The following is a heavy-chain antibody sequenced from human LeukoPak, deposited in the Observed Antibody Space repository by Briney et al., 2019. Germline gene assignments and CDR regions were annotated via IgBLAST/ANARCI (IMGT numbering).Heavy chain of an antibody. CDR1: GVSISSGGYY. CDR3: ASHSSSELDY. D-gene: IGHD6-6*01. J-gene: IGHJ4*02. Sequence: SETLSLTCTVSGVSISSGGYYWSWIRQPPGKGLEWIGYIYHGGSTYYNPSLKSRVTISVDRSKNQFSLKLSSVTAADTAVFYCASHSSSELDYWGQGTLVTVSS. CDR2: IYHGGST. V-gene: IGHV4-30-2*01.